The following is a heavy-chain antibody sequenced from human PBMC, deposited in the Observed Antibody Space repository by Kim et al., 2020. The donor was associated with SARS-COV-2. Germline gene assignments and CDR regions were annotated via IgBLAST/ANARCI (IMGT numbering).Heavy chain of an antibody. CDR1: GFTFSSYW. CDR2: INSDGSST. V-gene: IGHV3-74*01. Sequence: GGSLRLSCAASGFTFSSYWMHWVRQAPGKGLEWVARINSDGSSTSYADSVKGRFTISRDNAKNTLYLQMNSLRAEDTAVYYCARDTVTVYYGMDVWGQGTTVTVSS. J-gene: IGHJ6*02. CDR3: ARDTVTVYYGMDV. D-gene: IGHD4-4*01.